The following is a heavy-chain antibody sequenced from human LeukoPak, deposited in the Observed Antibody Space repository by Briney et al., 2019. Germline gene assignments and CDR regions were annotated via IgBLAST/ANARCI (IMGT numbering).Heavy chain of an antibody. D-gene: IGHD2-8*02. CDR1: GFTFDNYN. J-gene: IGHJ4*02. CDR3: ARSAGGNYFDY. Sequence: GGSLRLSCAASGFTFDNYNMNWVRQAPGKGLEWVSSISSGTNYIFEADSVKGRFTVTKDTALNSLSLQMNSLRADDTAVYYCARSAGGNYFDYWDQGTPVTVSS. CDR2: ISSGTNYI. V-gene: IGHV3-21*01.